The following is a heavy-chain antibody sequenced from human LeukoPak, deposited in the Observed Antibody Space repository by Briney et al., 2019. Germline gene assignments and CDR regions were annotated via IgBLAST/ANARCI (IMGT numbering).Heavy chain of an antibody. V-gene: IGHV3-53*01. CDR3: ARDDILTGYDY. CDR2: IYSGGST. CDR1: GFTVSSNY. D-gene: IGHD3-9*01. J-gene: IGHJ4*02. Sequence: GGSLRLSCAASGFTVSSNYMSWVRQAPWKGLEWVSVIYSGGSTYYADSVKGRFTISRDNSKNTLYLQMNSLRAEDTAVYYCARDDILTGYDYWGQGTLVTVSS.